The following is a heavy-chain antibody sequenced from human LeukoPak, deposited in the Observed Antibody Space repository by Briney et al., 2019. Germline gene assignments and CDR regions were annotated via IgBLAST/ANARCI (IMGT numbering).Heavy chain of an antibody. CDR1: GFTFSSYA. D-gene: IGHD4-23*01. Sequence: GGSLRLSCAASGFTFSSYAMSWVRQAPGKGLEWVSVISGSGGSTYYADSVKGRFTISRDNSKNTLYLQMNSLRAGDTAVYYCAKGTATLVVTKIDYWGQGTLVTVSS. CDR2: ISGSGGST. V-gene: IGHV3-23*01. J-gene: IGHJ4*02. CDR3: AKGTATLVVTKIDY.